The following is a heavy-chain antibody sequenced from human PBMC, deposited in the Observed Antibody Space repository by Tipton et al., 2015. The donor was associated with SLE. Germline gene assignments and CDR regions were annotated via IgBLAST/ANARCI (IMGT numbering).Heavy chain of an antibody. V-gene: IGHV4-39*07. J-gene: IGHJ5*02. D-gene: IGHD6-13*01. CDR1: GDSISSYSYY. CDR3: ARDPYDSTWRNGWFDP. Sequence: TLSLTCTVSGDSISSYSYYWGWIRQPPGKGLEWIGSINYSGNTDSNPSLKSRVTISTDTSKNEIYLKLTSVTATDTAVYFCARDPYDSTWRNGWFDPWGQGTLVTVSS. CDR2: INYSGNT.